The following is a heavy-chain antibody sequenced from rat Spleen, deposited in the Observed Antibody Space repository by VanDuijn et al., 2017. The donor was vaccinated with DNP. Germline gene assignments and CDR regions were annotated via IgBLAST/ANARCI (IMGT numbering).Heavy chain of an antibody. Sequence: EVQLVESGGGLVQPGRSMKLSCAASGFTFSDYHMVWVRQAPTKGLEWVATISYDGTVTYYRDSVKGRFSISRDNAKNSQYLQMDSLRSEDTATYYCASPSFDFWGQGVMVTVSS. CDR2: ISYDGTVT. V-gene: IGHV5-7*01. CDR1: GFTFSDYH. J-gene: IGHJ2*01. CDR3: ASPSFDF.